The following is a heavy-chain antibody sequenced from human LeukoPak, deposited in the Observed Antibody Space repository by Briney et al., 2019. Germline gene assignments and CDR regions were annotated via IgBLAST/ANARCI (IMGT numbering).Heavy chain of an antibody. CDR2: IYPGDSDT. J-gene: IGHJ4*02. CDR3: ASGLSGTLKKRLSREANFDY. V-gene: IGHV5-51*01. Sequence: GDSLKISCKGSGYRFSNYWIAWVRQMPGKGLECMGIIYPGDSDTRYSPSFQGQVTISADKSISTAYLQWSSLKASDTAMYYCASGLSGTLKKRLSREANFDYWGQGTLVTVSS. D-gene: IGHD1-1*01. CDR1: GYRFSNYW.